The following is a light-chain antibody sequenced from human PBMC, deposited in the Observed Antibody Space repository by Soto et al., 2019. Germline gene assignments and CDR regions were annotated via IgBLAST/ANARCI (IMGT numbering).Light chain of an antibody. CDR2: WAS. Sequence: DVVVTQSPDSLAVSLGERATISCKSSRSILYSPNNRSYIGWYQKKPGQPPKLLIYWASTRESGVPDRFSGSGSGTDFTLTISSLQPDDFATYYCQHYNSYSEAFGQGTKVELK. CDR1: RSILYSPNNRSY. V-gene: IGKV4-1*01. CDR3: QHYNSYSEA. J-gene: IGKJ1*01.